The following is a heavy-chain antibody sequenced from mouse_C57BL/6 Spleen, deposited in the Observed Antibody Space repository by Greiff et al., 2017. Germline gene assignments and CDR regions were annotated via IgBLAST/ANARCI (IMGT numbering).Heavy chain of an antibody. CDR3: ARYYYGSSSGYFDV. CDR2: INPNNGGT. J-gene: IGHJ1*03. D-gene: IGHD1-1*01. Sequence: EVQLQQSGPELVKPGASVKISCKASGYTFTDYYMNWVKQSHGKSLEWIGDINPNNGGTSYNQKFKGKATLTVDKSSSTAYMELRSLTSEDSAVYYCARYYYGSSSGYFDVWGTGTTVTVSS. V-gene: IGHV1-26*01. CDR1: GYTFTDYY.